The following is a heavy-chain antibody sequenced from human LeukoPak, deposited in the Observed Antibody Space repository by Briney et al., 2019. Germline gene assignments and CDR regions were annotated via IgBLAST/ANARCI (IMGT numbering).Heavy chain of an antibody. D-gene: IGHD1-7*01. J-gene: IGHJ6*03. CDR1: GFTFSSYA. V-gene: IGHV4-34*01. CDR2: INHSGST. Sequence: PGGSLRLSCAASGFTFSSYAMSWIRQPPGKGLEWIGEINHSGSTNYNPSLKSRVTISVDTSKNQFSLKLSSVTAADTAVYYCARRPGTGYYYYYMDVWGKGTTVTISS. CDR3: ARRPGTGYYYYYMDV.